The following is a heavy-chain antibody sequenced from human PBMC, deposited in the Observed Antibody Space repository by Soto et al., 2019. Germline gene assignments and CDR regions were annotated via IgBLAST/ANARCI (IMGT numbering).Heavy chain of an antibody. V-gene: IGHV4-31*03. Sequence: SETLSLTCTVSGGSISSGGYYWSLIRQHPGKGLEWIGYIYYSASTYYNPSLKSRVTISVDTSKNQFSLKLSSVTAADTAVYHCARGPVVDKLYFDYWGQGTLVTVSS. J-gene: IGHJ4*02. CDR2: IYYSAST. D-gene: IGHD2-15*01. CDR3: ARGPVVDKLYFDY. CDR1: GGSISSGGYY.